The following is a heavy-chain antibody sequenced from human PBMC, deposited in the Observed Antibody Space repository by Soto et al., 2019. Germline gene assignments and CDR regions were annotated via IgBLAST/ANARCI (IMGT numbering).Heavy chain of an antibody. CDR1: GYTLTELS. J-gene: IGHJ4*02. V-gene: IGHV1-24*01. CDR3: ATLHNGYGDYKKRGAQFDY. D-gene: IGHD4-17*01. Sequence: QVQLVQSGAEVKKPGASVKVSCKVSGYTLTELSMHWVRQAPGKGLEWMGGFDPEDGETIYAQKFQGRVTMTEDTSTDTAYMELSSLRSEDTAVYYCATLHNGYGDYKKRGAQFDYWGQGTLVTVSS. CDR2: FDPEDGET.